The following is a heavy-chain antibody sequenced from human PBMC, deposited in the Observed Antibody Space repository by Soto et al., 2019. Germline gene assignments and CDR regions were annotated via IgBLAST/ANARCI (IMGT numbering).Heavy chain of an antibody. CDR2: IYYSGST. D-gene: IGHD3-10*01. Sequence: QVQLQESGPGLVKPSQTLSLTCTVSGGSISSGGYYWSWIRQHPGKGLEWIGYIYYSGSTYYNPSLKSRVTISVDTSKNQFSLKLSSVTAADTAVYYCATGAPMVRGVIIRSFDYWGQGTLFTVSS. CDR3: ATGAPMVRGVIIRSFDY. V-gene: IGHV4-31*03. CDR1: GGSISSGGYY. J-gene: IGHJ4*02.